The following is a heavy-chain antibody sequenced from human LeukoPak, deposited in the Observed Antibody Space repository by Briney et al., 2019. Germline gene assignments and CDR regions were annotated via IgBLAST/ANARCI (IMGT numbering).Heavy chain of an antibody. CDR3: ARREGWSLSHYGY. J-gene: IGHJ4*02. Sequence: PSETLSLTCAVYGGSFSGYYWSWIRQPPGKGLEWIGEINHSGSTNYNPSLKSRVTISVDTSKNQFSLKLSSVTAADTAVYYCARREGWSLSHYGYWGQGTLVTVSS. D-gene: IGHD2-15*01. V-gene: IGHV4-34*01. CDR2: INHSGST. CDR1: GGSFSGYY.